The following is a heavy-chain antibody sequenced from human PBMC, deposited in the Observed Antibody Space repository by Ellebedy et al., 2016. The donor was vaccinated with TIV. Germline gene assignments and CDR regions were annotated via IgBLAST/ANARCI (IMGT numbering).Heavy chain of an antibody. V-gene: IGHV5-10-1*01. Sequence: GESLKISXKGSGYSFTSYWISWVRQMPGKGLEWMGRIDPSDSYTNYSPSFQGHVTISADKSISTAYLQWSSLKASDTAMYYCARQRYSSSWYEALGYWGQGTLVTVSS. CDR1: GYSFTSYW. D-gene: IGHD6-13*01. CDR3: ARQRYSSSWYEALGY. J-gene: IGHJ4*02. CDR2: IDPSDSYT.